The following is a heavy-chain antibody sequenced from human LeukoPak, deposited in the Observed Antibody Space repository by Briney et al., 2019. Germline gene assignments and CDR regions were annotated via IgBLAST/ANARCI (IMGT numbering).Heavy chain of an antibody. D-gene: IGHD2-15*01. CDR1: GFTFSSYA. CDR2: ISYDGSNK. CDR3: ARAVGCSGGSSYDSTEENWFDH. J-gene: IGHJ5*02. Sequence: PGGSLRLSCAASGFTFSSYAMHWVRQAPGKGLEWVAVISYDGSNKYYADSVKSRFTISRDNSKNTLYLQMNSLRAEDTAVYYWARAVGCSGGSSYDSTEENWFDHWGQGTLVTVSS. V-gene: IGHV3-30-3*01.